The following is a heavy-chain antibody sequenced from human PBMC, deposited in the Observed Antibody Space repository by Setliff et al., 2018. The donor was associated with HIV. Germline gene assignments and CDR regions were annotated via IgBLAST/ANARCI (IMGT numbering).Heavy chain of an antibody. J-gene: IGHJ6*03. CDR1: GYSFTTYY. D-gene: IGHD3-10*01. CDR3: ARGLRGVVKGRYYYMDV. V-gene: IGHV1-46*01. CDR2: INPGRGNT. Sequence: ASVKVSCKASGYSFTTYYIHWLRQAPGQGLEWLGVINPGRGNTNYAQRLQGRVTVTSDTSTTTVYMQLSSLRLEDTAVYFCARGLRGVVKGRYYYMDVWGKGTTVTVSS.